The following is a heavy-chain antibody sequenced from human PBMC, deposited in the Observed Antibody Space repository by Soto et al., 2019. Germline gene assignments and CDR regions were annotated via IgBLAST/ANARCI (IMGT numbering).Heavy chain of an antibody. D-gene: IGHD4-4*01. Sequence: GESLKISCKGSGYSFTSYWISWVLQMPGKGLEWMGRIDPSDSYTNYSPSFQGHVTISADKSISTAYLQWSSLKASDTAMYYCARLYSNYVGSYYYYGMDVWGQGTTVTVSS. CDR1: GYSFTSYW. CDR2: IDPSDSYT. J-gene: IGHJ6*02. V-gene: IGHV5-10-1*01. CDR3: ARLYSNYVGSYYYYGMDV.